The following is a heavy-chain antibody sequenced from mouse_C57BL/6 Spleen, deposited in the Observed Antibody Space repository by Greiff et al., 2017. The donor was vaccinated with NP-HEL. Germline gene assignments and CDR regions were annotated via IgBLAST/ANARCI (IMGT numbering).Heavy chain of an antibody. CDR2: IDPSDSYT. J-gene: IGHJ2*01. CDR1: GYTFTSYW. CDR3: ARGDYY. Sequence: VQLQQPGAELVKPGASVKLSCKASGYTFTSYWMQWVKQRPGQGLEWIGEIDPSDSYTNYNQKFKGKATLTVDTSSSTAYMQLSSLTSEDSAVYYCARGDYYWGKGTTLTVSS. V-gene: IGHV1-50*01.